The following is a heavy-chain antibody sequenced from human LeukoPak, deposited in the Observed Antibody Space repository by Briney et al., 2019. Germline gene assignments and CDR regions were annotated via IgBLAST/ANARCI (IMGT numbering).Heavy chain of an antibody. CDR3: ARRYQLLFFPRGVPGYYYYMDV. D-gene: IGHD2-2*01. Sequence: PGRSLRLSCAASGFTFSSYAMHRVRQAPGKGLEWVAVISYDGSNKYYADSVKGRFTISRDNAKNSLYLQMNSLRAEDTAVYYCARRYQLLFFPRGVPGYYYYMDVWGKGTTVTVSS. CDR1: GFTFSSYA. J-gene: IGHJ6*03. CDR2: ISYDGSNK. V-gene: IGHV3-30-3*01.